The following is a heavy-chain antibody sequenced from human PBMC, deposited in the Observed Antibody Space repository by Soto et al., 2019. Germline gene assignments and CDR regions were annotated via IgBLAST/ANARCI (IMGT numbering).Heavy chain of an antibody. Sequence: SETLSLTCAVYGGSFSGYYWSWIRQPPGKGLEWIGEINHSGSTNYNPSLKSRVTISVDTSKNQFSLKLSSVTAADTAVYYCARGYDIRGEDYWGQGTLVTVSS. CDR1: GGSFSGYY. D-gene: IGHD3-9*01. CDR3: ARGYDIRGEDY. CDR2: INHSGST. J-gene: IGHJ4*02. V-gene: IGHV4-34*01.